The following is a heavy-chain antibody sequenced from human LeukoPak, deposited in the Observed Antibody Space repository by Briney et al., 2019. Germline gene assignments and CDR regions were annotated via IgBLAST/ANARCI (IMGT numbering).Heavy chain of an antibody. CDR3: AKDTAVQFLEPAF. Sequence: GGSLRLSSAASGFTFSTHGMHWVRQAPGKGLEWVAAIWFDGSVKHYSDAVKGRFTISRDNSLNTLYLQMNSLRDEDTAIYYCAKDTAVQFLEPAFWGQGTLVTVSS. V-gene: IGHV3-33*06. CDR1: GFTFSTHG. D-gene: IGHD3-3*01. CDR2: IWFDGSVK. J-gene: IGHJ4*02.